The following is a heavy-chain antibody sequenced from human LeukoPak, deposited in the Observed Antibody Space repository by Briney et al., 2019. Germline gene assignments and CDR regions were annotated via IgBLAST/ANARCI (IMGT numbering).Heavy chain of an antibody. Sequence: KPGGSLRLSRAASGFTFSRYTMNWVRQAPGKGLEWVSSISSSGSYIYYADSVKGRFTISRDNAKNSLYLQVNSLRAEDTAVYYFARDVTLRYSGSDLDAFDIWGQGTMVTVSS. J-gene: IGHJ3*02. V-gene: IGHV3-21*01. CDR1: GFTFSRYT. CDR3: ARDVTLRYSGSDLDAFDI. CDR2: ISSSGSYI. D-gene: IGHD1-26*01.